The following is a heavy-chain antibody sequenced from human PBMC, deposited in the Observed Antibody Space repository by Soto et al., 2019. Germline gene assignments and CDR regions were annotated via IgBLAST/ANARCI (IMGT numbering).Heavy chain of an antibody. CDR2: VYPGCSDT. CDR3: ARLLTMFRVAQYGSANYYGMDV. D-gene: IGHD3-10*01. V-gene: IGHV5-51*01. J-gene: IGHJ6*02. CDR1: GYSFTSYW. Sequence: VASLKISCKGSGYSFTSYWIGSVRQMAGKGLEWMGIVYPGCSDTRYSPAFQSQVPISADKSITTASLQWSSLKAPDNAMYYCARLLTMFRVAQYGSANYYGMDVWGQGTTVTVS.